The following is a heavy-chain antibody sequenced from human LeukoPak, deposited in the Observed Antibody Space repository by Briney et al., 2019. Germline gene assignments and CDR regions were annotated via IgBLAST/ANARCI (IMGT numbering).Heavy chain of an antibody. Sequence: GASVKVSCKASGYTFTGYYMHWVRQAPGQGLEWMGWINPNSGGTNYAQKFQGRVTMTRDTSISTAYMELSRLRSDDTAVYYCARDQVSWSGDVFDPWGQGTLVTVSS. D-gene: IGHD3-3*01. CDR2: INPNSGGT. CDR1: GYTFTGYY. V-gene: IGHV1-2*02. J-gene: IGHJ5*02. CDR3: ARDQVSWSGDVFDP.